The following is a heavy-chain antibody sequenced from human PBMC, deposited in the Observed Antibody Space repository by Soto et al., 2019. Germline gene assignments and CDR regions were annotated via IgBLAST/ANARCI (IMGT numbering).Heavy chain of an antibody. CDR2: MYNSGST. J-gene: IGHJ6*02. Sequence: SETLSLTCTVSGCSISGYYWSWIRRPPGKGLECIGYMYNSGSTVYNPPFKSRVTISVDTYKNQFSLKLSSVTAADTAIYYCARDLWGYCGTNCYPLDVWGQGTTVT. CDR1: GCSISGYY. CDR3: ARDLWGYCGTNCYPLDV. V-gene: IGHV4-59*01. D-gene: IGHD2-21*02.